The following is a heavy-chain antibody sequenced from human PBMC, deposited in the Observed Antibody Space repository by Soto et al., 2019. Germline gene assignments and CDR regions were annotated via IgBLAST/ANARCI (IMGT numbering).Heavy chain of an antibody. V-gene: IGHV3-30*18. J-gene: IGHJ6*02. CDR1: GFTFGSFG. CDR3: AKDRGGQHFGLDV. CDR2: ISYDGSSK. Sequence: SLRLSCAASGFTFGSFGMHWVRQAPGKGLEWVAVISYDGSSKYYADSVKGRFTISRDNSKNTLYLQMNSLRAEGTAVYYCAKDRGGQHFGLDVWGQGTTVTVSS. D-gene: IGHD3-3*02.